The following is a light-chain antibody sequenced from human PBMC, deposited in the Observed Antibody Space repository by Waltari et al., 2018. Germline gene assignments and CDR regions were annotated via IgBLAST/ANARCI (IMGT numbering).Light chain of an antibody. V-gene: IGLV2-8*01. CDR2: EVS. CDR1: SRHAGGYNY. Sequence: QSALTPPPSASGSPGQTVTLSCTGSSRHAGGYNYVFWYQQHPGKAPKRMISEVSERPSGVPYRCSVSKSGNTASLTVSGLQAEDEADYYCSSYAGTNNLVFGGGTKLTVL. J-gene: IGLJ2*01. CDR3: SSYAGTNNLV.